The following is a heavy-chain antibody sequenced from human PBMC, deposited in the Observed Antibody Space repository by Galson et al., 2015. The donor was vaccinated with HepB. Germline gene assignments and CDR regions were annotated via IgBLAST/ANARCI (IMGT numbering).Heavy chain of an antibody. CDR3: ARGPMVRGGNFDY. Sequence: SLRLSCAASGFTFSSYSMNWVRQAPGKGLEWVSSISSSSSYIYYADSVKGRFTISRDNAKNSLYLQMNSLRAEDTAVYYCARGPMVRGGNFDYWGQGTLVTVSS. V-gene: IGHV3-21*01. J-gene: IGHJ4*02. CDR2: ISSSSSYI. D-gene: IGHD3-10*01. CDR1: GFTFSSYS.